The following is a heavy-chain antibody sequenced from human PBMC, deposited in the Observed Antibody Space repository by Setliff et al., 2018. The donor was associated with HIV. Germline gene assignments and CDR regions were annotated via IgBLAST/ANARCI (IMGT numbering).Heavy chain of an antibody. CDR1: GLSLSTSGVG. Sequence: ESGPTLVNPTPTLTLTCTFSGLSLSTSGVGVGWIRQSPGKALEWLAFIYWNNNEHYSTSLENRLTVTKDTSKNRVVFTMTNMDPVDTATYYCAYSGRQLRGPYFDFWGQGTPVTVSS. J-gene: IGHJ4*02. V-gene: IGHV2-5*01. D-gene: IGHD3-10*01. CDR3: AYSGRQLRGPYFDF. CDR2: IYWNNNE.